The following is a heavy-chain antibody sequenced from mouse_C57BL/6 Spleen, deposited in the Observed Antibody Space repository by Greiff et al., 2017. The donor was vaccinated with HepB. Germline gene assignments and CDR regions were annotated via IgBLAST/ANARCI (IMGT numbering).Heavy chain of an antibody. D-gene: IGHD1-1*01. CDR3: ARDYYGTRGYFDV. CDR1: GYTFTSYG. CDR2: IYPRSGNT. J-gene: IGHJ1*03. V-gene: IGHV1-81*01. Sequence: VQGVESGAELARPGASVKLSCKASGYTFTSYGISWVKQRTGQGLEWIGQIYPRSGNTYYNEKFKGKATLTADKSSSTAYMDLRSLTSEDSAVYFYARDYYGTRGYFDVWGTGTTLTVSS.